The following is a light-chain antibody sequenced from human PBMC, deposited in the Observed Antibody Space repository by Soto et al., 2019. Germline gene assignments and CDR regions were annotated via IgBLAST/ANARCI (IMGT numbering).Light chain of an antibody. J-gene: IGLJ1*01. CDR2: DVG. CDR1: SSDVGGYNS. CDR3: SSYITVSSYV. Sequence: QSALTQPASVSGSPGQSITISCTGTSSDVGGYNSVSWYQHHPGKAPKLILYDVGDRPSGVSYRFSGSKSGNAASLTISGLQAVGGADYYCSSYITVSSYVSGPGTMVTVL. V-gene: IGLV2-14*03.